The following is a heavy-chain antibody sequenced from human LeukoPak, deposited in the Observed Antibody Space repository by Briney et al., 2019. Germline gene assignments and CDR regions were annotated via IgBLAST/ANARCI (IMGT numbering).Heavy chain of an antibody. D-gene: IGHD5-24*01. Sequence: SETLYLTCTVSGGSINNYYWSWIRQPPGKGLGWIGYIYSSGNTNYNPSLKRRVTISVDTSKNQFSLKLSSVTAADTAVYYCTRSGRDTYNLAEYFQHWGQGTLVTVSS. CDR1: GGSINNYY. V-gene: IGHV4-4*09. CDR3: TRSGRDTYNLAEYFQH. J-gene: IGHJ1*01. CDR2: IYSSGNT.